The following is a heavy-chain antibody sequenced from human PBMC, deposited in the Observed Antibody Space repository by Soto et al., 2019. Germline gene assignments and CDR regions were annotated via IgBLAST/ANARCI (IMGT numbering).Heavy chain of an antibody. CDR2: INPNSGGT. CDR3: AREPTVFWRGYYGNSQY. CDR1: GYTFTGYY. V-gene: IGHV1-2*02. D-gene: IGHD3-3*01. Sequence: ASVKVSCKASGYTFTGYYMHWVRQAPGQGLEWMGWINPNSGGTNYAQKFQGRVTMTRDTSISTAYMELSRLRSDDTAVYYCAREPTVFWRGYYGNSQYLGQGTRVKVSS. J-gene: IGHJ4*02.